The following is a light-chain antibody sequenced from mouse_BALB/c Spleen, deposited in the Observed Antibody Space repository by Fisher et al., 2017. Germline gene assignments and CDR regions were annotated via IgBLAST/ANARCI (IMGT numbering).Light chain of an antibody. J-gene: IGKJ4*01. V-gene: IGKV4-53*01. CDR3: QQWSSSPIFT. CDR2: GTS. CDR1: SSISSSY. Sequence: DIVMTQSPALMAASPGEKVTITCSVSSSISSSYLHWYQQKSGISPKPWIYGTSNLASGVPARFSGSGSGTSYSLTISSMEAEDAATYYCQQWSSSPIFTFGSGTKLEIK.